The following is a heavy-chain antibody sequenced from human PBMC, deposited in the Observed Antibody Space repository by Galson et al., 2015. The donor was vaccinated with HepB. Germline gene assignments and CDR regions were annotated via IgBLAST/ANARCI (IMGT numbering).Heavy chain of an antibody. V-gene: IGHV3-53*01. D-gene: IGHD3-22*01. CDR2: IYSDGST. CDR1: GVTVSGNY. J-gene: IGHJ4*02. CDR3: AGDRSGFYFDY. Sequence: SLRLSCAASGVTVSGNYMSWLRQAPGKGLEWVSIIYSDGSTYYADSVKGRFTISRDNSKNTLFLQMNSLRAADTAVYYCAGDRSGFYFDYWGQGTLVTVSS.